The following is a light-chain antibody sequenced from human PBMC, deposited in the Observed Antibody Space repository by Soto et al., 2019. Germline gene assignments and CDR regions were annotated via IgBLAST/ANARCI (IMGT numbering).Light chain of an antibody. CDR3: QQLNSYPIT. CDR2: DAS. J-gene: IGKJ5*01. Sequence: DFQMTHSPSTLSASVVYIFTITCLASQNIRSRLAWFQQKPGKAPKLLIYDASSLESGVPQRFSGSGSGTDFTLTISSLQPEDFATYYCQQLNSYPITFGQGTRLEIK. V-gene: IGKV1-5*01. CDR1: QNIRSR.